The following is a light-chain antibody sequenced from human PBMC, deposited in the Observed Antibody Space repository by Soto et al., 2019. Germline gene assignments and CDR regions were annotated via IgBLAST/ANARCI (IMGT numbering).Light chain of an antibody. J-gene: IGLJ3*02. Sequence: QSALTQPLSVSGSPGQSVTISCTGTSSDVGTYNYVSWYLQRPGKAPRLMIYDVTKRPSGVPDRFSGSKSGNTASLTISGLQAEDEADYYCCSYAGSYNGLFGAGKKLTV. V-gene: IGLV2-11*01. CDR1: SSDVGTYNY. CDR2: DVT. CDR3: CSYAGSYNGL.